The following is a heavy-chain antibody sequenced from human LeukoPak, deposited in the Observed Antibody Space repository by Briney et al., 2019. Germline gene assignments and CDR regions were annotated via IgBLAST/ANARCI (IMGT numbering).Heavy chain of an antibody. D-gene: IGHD3-3*01. CDR1: GFTFSSYA. CDR3: ARDRALGYGITIFGVVIGYGMDV. J-gene: IGHJ6*02. CDR2: ISGSGGST. V-gene: IGHV3-23*01. Sequence: PGGSLRLSCAASGFTFSSYAMSWVRQAPGKGLEWVSAISGSGGSTYYADSVKGRFTISRDNAKNSLYLQMNSLRAEDTAVYYCARDRALGYGITIFGVVIGYGMDVWGQGTTVTVSS.